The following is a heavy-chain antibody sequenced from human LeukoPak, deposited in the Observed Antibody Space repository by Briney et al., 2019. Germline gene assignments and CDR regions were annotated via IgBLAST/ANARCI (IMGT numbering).Heavy chain of an antibody. D-gene: IGHD5-18*01. CDR3: ARDQIGYGLDY. CDR1: SGSIYNHY. J-gene: IGHJ4*02. CDR2: IYDSWNT. Sequence: SETLSLTCIVSSGSIYNHYWRWLRQPTGKGLEWLGYIYDSWNTNYNPPLKSRVTISIDTSKNQFSLNLTSVTAADTAVYYCARDQIGYGLDYWGQGTLVTVSS. V-gene: IGHV4-59*11.